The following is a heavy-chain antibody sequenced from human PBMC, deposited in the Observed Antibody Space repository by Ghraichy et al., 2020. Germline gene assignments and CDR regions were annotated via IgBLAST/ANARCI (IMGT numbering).Heavy chain of an antibody. V-gene: IGHV3-48*02. D-gene: IGHD4-23*01. J-gene: IGHJ6*02. CDR3: ARASTVVRFYYYDGMDV. CDR1: GFTFSSYN. Sequence: ETLSLTCVGSGFTFSSYNMNWVRQSPGKGLEWVSYISSSSRTIFYADSVKGRFTISRDNAQNSLHLQMNSLRDEDTAEYYCARASTVVRFYYYDGMDVWGQGTTVTVSS. CDR2: ISSSSRTI.